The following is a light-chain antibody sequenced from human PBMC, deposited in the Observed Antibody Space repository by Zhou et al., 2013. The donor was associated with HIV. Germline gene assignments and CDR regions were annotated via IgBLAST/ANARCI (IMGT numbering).Light chain of an antibody. CDR2: GAS. V-gene: IGKV1-9*01. CDR1: QDISNY. Sequence: QLTQSPYSLSASVGDRIIITCRASQDISNYLAWYRQKPGKAPEPLIYGASTLQSGVPSRFSGSGSGTDFTLTISSLQPEDFATYYCLQFKVHPRNFGQGTKLESK. J-gene: IGKJ2*01. CDR3: LQFKVHPRN.